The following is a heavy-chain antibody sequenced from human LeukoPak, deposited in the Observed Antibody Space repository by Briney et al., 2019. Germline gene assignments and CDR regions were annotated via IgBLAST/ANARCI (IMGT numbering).Heavy chain of an antibody. Sequence: GASVKVSCKASGYTFTSYYMHWVRQAPGQGLEWMGIINPSGGSTSYAQKFQGRVTMTWDTSTSTVYMELSSLRSEDTAVYYCARDLRRIEYSSSPGYWGQGTLVTVSS. J-gene: IGHJ4*02. CDR3: ARDLRRIEYSSSPGY. CDR1: GYTFTSYY. CDR2: INPSGGST. D-gene: IGHD6-6*01. V-gene: IGHV1-46*01.